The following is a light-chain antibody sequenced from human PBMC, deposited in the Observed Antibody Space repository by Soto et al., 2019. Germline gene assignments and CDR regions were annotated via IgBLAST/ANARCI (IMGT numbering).Light chain of an antibody. V-gene: IGLV2-14*03. CDR1: SNDVGAYNY. CDR2: DVS. J-gene: IGLJ1*01. CDR3: TSYTSSTTDV. Sequence: QSALTQPASVSGSPGQSITVSCTGTSNDVGAYNYVSWYQQHPGTAPKLMIYDVSNRPSGVSNRFSGSKSGNTASLTISGLQAEDEADYYCTSYTSSTTDVFGTGTKVTVL.